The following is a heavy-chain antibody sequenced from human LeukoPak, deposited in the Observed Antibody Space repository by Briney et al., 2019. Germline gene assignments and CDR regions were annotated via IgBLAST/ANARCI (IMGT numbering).Heavy chain of an antibody. Sequence: GGSPRLSCAASGFHFSSYWMHWGRPAPGEGLVWVSGINSDGSSTNYADSVKGRFTISRDNAKNTLFLQMSSLRAEDTAVYYCSARSASDDYWGQGTLVTVSS. CDR1: GFHFSSYW. D-gene: IGHD6-19*01. CDR2: INSDGSST. CDR3: SARSASDDY. J-gene: IGHJ4*02. V-gene: IGHV3-74*01.